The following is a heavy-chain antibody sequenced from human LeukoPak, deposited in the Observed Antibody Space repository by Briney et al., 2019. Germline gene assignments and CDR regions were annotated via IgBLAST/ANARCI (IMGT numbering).Heavy chain of an antibody. CDR3: AKDRRQYSSGWGLYDY. J-gene: IGHJ4*02. CDR2: IRYDGSNK. D-gene: IGHD6-19*01. V-gene: IGHV3-30*02. CDR1: GFTFSSYG. Sequence: PGGSLRLSCAASGFTFSSYGMHWVRQAPGKGLEWVAFIRYDGSNKYYADSVKGRFTISRDNSKNTLYLQMNSLRAEDTAVYYCAKDRRQYSSGWGLYDYWGQGTLVTVSS.